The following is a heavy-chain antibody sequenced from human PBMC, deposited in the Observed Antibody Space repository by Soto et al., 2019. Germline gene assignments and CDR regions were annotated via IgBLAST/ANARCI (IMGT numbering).Heavy chain of an antibody. D-gene: IGHD5-12*01. V-gene: IGHV3-74*01. CDR2: INSDGSST. CDR3: GRVQEGGYGY. J-gene: IGHJ4*02. CDR1: GFTFSSYW. Sequence: EVQLVESGGGLVQPGGSLRLSCAASGFTFSSYWMHWVRQAPGKGLVWVSRINSDGSSTSYADSVKGRFTISRDNAKKTLYLQMKSLGAEDKAVYYCGRVQEGGYGYWGQGTLVTVSS.